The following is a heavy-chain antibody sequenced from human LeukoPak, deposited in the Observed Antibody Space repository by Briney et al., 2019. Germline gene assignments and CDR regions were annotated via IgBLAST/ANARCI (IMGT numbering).Heavy chain of an antibody. V-gene: IGHV1-8*03. D-gene: IGHD3-9*01. CDR3: ARGEILTGYSLVVLDY. CDR2: MNPHSGKT. J-gene: IGHJ4*02. Sequence: ASVRVSCKASGYTFTNVDINWVRQATGQGLEWMGWMNPHSGKTGYAQKFQGRVTISRNNSINTAYMELSSLRFEDTAVYYCARGEILTGYSLVVLDYWGQGTLVTVSS. CDR1: GYTFTNVD.